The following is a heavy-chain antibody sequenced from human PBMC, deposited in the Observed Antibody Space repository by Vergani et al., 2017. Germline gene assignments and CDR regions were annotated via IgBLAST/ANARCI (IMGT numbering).Heavy chain of an antibody. CDR2: IKSTFDLGTT. Sequence: EVQLVESGGGMVQPGGSLRLSCADSGFTFSSFWMSWIRQAPGKGLEWVGRIKSTFDLGTTDYAAAVKGRFTISRDDSKNTLFLQMNGLKTEDIGVYYCTTDPRYCGDGSCYWLRDHHYYGMDVCGQGTTVTVSS. J-gene: IGHJ6*02. D-gene: IGHD2-21*01. V-gene: IGHV3-15*01. CDR3: TTDPRYCGDGSCYWLRDHHYYGMDV. CDR1: GFTFSSFW.